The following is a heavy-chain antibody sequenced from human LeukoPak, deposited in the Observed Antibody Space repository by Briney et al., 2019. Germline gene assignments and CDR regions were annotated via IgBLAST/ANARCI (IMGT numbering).Heavy chain of an antibody. D-gene: IGHD6-19*01. J-gene: IGHJ4*02. CDR2: ISDTGTSI. Sequence: GGSLRLSCAASGFTFSDYYMSWLREAPGKGLEWVAYISDTGTSIYYADSVKGRFTISRDNANDSLYLQMNSLRAEDTAVYYCARHKAGYWGQGTAVTVSS. CDR1: GFTFSDYY. CDR3: ARHKAGY. V-gene: IGHV3-11*01.